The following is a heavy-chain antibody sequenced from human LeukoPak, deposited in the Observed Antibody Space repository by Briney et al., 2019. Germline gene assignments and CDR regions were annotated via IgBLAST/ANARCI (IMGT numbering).Heavy chain of an antibody. V-gene: IGHV4-61*02. J-gene: IGHJ4*02. D-gene: IGHD1-26*01. CDR3: AREERELLIFDY. Sequence: TLSLTCTVSGGSISSGRYYWSWIRQPAGKGLEWIGRVYTSRTNYNPSLKSRVTMSVDTSKNQFSLKLTSVTAADTAVYYCAREERELLIFDYWGQGTLVTVSS. CDR1: GGSISSGRYY. CDR2: VYTSRT.